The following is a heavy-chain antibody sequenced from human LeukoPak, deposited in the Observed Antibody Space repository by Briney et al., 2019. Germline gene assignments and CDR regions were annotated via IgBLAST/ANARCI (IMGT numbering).Heavy chain of an antibody. CDR1: GFTFSSYS. D-gene: IGHD6-6*01. Sequence: GGSLRLSCAASGFTFSSYSMNWVRQAPGKGLEWVSSISSSSSYIYCADSVKGRFTISRDNAKNSLYLQMNSLRAEDTAVYYCARVAYSSSSEYFDYWGQGTLVTVSS. CDR2: ISSSSSYI. V-gene: IGHV3-21*01. J-gene: IGHJ4*02. CDR3: ARVAYSSSSEYFDY.